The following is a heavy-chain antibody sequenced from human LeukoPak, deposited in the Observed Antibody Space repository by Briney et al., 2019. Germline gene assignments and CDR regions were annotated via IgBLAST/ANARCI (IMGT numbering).Heavy chain of an antibody. V-gene: IGHV3-23*01. CDR3: AKEMYYYESSGYCDY. D-gene: IGHD3-22*01. CDR2: ISGSGGST. CDR1: GFTFSSYA. Sequence: SGGSLRLSCAASGFTFSSYAMSWVRQAPGKGLEWVSVISGSGGSTYYADSVKGRFTISRDNSKNTLYLQMNSLRAEDTAVYYCAKEMYYYESSGYCDYWGQGTLVTVSS. J-gene: IGHJ4*02.